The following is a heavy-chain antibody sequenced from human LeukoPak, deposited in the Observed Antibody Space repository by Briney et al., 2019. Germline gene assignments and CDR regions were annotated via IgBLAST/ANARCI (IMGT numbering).Heavy chain of an antibody. V-gene: IGHV3-23*01. CDR3: AKHWSYSSTTSCFFNYYYYYMDV. Sequence: HPGGSLRLSCAASGFTFTNYAMNWVRQAPGKGLEWVSGFSGRGDSIYYADSVKGRFTISRDNSKSTLYLQMNNLRAEDTAVYYCAKHWSYSSTTSCFFNYYYYYMDVWGKGTTVTVSS. CDR1: GFTFTNYA. D-gene: IGHD2-2*01. CDR2: FSGRGDSI. J-gene: IGHJ6*03.